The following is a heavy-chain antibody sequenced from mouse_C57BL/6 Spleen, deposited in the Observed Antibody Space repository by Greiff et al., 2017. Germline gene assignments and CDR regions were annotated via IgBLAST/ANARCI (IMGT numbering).Heavy chain of an antibody. CDR2: IWTGGGT. CDR3: ARNYGSSRNYFDY. D-gene: IGHD1-1*01. CDR1: GFSLTSYA. Sequence: VQGVESGPGLVAPSQSLSITCTVSGFSLTSYAISWVRQPPGKGLEWLGVIWTGGGTNYNSALKSRLSISKENSKSQVFLKMNSLQTDDTARYYCARNYGSSRNYFDYWGQGTTLTVSS. J-gene: IGHJ2*01. V-gene: IGHV2-9-1*01.